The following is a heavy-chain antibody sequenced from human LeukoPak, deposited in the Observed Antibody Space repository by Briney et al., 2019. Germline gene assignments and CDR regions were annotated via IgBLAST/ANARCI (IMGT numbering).Heavy chain of an antibody. D-gene: IGHD2-15*01. J-gene: IGHJ3*01. V-gene: IGHV3-21*01. CDR1: GFTFSSYS. Sequence: GGSLRLSCAASGFTFSSYSMNWVRQAPGKGLEWVSSISSSSSYIYYADSVKGRFTTSRDNAKNSLYLQMNSLRAEDTAVYYCARAGCSGGSCYDSWGQGTMVSVSS. CDR2: ISSSSSYI. CDR3: ARAGCSGGSCYDS.